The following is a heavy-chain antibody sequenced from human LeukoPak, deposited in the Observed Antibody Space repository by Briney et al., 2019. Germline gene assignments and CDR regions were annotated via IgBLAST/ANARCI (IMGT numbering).Heavy chain of an antibody. D-gene: IGHD3-10*02. CDR2: IYPRDSDI. Sequence: AESLKRSSEGSGDTAIKSCGGWVRHVPAKNLWWGGIIYPRDSDIRYTPSFYNAAISADKSISTAYLQWSSLKASDTAMYYCARRGPLGGTMSFFDYWGQGTLVTVSS. J-gene: IGHJ4*02. V-gene: IGHV5-51*01. CDR3: ARRGPLGGTMSFFDY. CDR1: GDTAIKSC.